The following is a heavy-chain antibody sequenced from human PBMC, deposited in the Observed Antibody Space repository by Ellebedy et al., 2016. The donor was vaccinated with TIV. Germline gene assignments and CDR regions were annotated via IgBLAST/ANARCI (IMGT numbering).Heavy chain of an antibody. CDR1: GYTFSIFG. D-gene: IGHD2-8*01. Sequence: AASVKVSCKASGYTFSIFGISWARQAPGQGLEWMGWISVYNGNRNYAQKFQGRVTMTTDTSTSTAYMELRSLTSDDTAVYYCARDLRGSLKGGYWGQGTLVTVSS. CDR3: ARDLRGSLKGGY. V-gene: IGHV1-18*04. CDR2: ISVYNGNR. J-gene: IGHJ4*02.